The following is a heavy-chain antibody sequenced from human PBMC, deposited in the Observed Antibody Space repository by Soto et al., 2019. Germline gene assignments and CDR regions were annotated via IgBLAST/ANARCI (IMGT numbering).Heavy chain of an antibody. CDR2: INAASGDT. D-gene: IGHD6-13*01. Sequence: TSVKVSCKASGYSFTSYGRHWVRQAPGQRLEWMGWINAASGDTKYSPKFQGRVTITRDTSATTAYMELSSLRSEDTAVYYCVRRHVSATGIDWFDPWGQGTLVTVSS. J-gene: IGHJ5*02. CDR1: GYSFTSYG. V-gene: IGHV1-3*01. CDR3: VRRHVSATGIDWFDP.